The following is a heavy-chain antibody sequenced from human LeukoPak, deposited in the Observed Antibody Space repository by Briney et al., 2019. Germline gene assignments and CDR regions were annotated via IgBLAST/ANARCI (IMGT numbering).Heavy chain of an antibody. CDR1: EGTFSSYA. D-gene: IGHD6-19*01. V-gene: IGHV1-69*13. Sequence: SVKVSCKASEGTFSSYAISWVRQAPGQGLEWMGGIIPIFGTANYAQKFQGRVTITADESTRTAYMELSSLRSEDTAVYYCARHSVAGTLDYWGQGTLVTVSS. CDR3: ARHSVAGTLDY. J-gene: IGHJ4*02. CDR2: IIPIFGTA.